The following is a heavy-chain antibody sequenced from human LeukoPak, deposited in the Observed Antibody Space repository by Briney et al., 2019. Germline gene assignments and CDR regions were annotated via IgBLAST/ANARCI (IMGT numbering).Heavy chain of an antibody. V-gene: IGHV3-21*01. CDR2: ISSSSSYI. D-gene: IGHD2-15*01. CDR3: ATMFPSGGYFDY. J-gene: IGHJ4*02. CDR1: GFTFSSYS. Sequence: GGSLRLSCAASGFTFSSYSMNWVRQAPGKGLEWVSSISSSSSYIYYADSVKGRFTISRDNAKNSLYLQMNSLRAEDTAVYYCATMFPSGGYFDYWGQGTLVTVSS.